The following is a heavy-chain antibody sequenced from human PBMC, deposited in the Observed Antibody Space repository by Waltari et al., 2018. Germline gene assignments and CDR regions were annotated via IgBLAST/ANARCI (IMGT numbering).Heavy chain of an antibody. CDR2: ISPILGIA. CDR3: ARDGPQLVVRGVYHYYYGMDV. Sequence: QVQLVQSGAEVKKPGSSVKVSCKASGGTFSSYTISWVRQAPGQGLEWMGKISPILGIANYAQKFQGRVTITADKSTSTAYMELSSLRSEDTAVYYCARDGPQLVVRGVYHYYYGMDVWGQGTTVTVSS. V-gene: IGHV1-69*08. CDR1: GGTFSSYT. J-gene: IGHJ6*02. D-gene: IGHD3-10*01.